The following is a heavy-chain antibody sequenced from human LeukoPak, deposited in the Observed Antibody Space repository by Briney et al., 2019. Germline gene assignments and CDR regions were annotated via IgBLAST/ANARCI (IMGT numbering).Heavy chain of an antibody. CDR3: ARGLAILRYFDWLSLYYFDY. D-gene: IGHD3-9*01. CDR2: INPSGGST. J-gene: IGHJ4*02. V-gene: IGHV1-46*01. CDR1: GYTFTSYY. Sequence: ASVKVSCKASGYTFTSYYMHWVRQAPGQGLEWMGIINPSGGSTNYAQKFQGRVTMTRNTSISTAYMELSSLRSEDTAVYYCARGLAILRYFDWLSLYYFDYWGQGTLVTVSS.